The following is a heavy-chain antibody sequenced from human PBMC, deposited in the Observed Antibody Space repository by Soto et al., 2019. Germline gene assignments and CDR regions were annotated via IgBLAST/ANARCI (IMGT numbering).Heavy chain of an antibody. Sequence: GASVKVSCKASGGSFSSYGISWVRQAPGQGLEWMGGIIPIFGTADYAQKFQGRVTIIADESTSTAYMELSSLRSEDTAVYYCARGICGGDCYSFDYWGQGTLVTVSS. D-gene: IGHD2-21*02. V-gene: IGHV1-69*13. CDR2: IIPIFGTA. CDR1: GGSFSSYG. J-gene: IGHJ4*02. CDR3: ARGICGGDCYSFDY.